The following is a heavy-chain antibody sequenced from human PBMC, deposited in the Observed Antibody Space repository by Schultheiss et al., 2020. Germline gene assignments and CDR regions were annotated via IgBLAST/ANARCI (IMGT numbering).Heavy chain of an antibody. D-gene: IGHD3-10*01. Sequence: SVKVSCKASGGIFNGYAISWVRQAPGQGLEWVGGIIPILDTTNYAQKFQGRVTITADESTSTAYMELSSLRSEDTAVYYCARDGGADKYGMDVWGQGTTVTVSS. CDR2: IIPILDTT. CDR1: GGIFNGYA. J-gene: IGHJ6*02. V-gene: IGHV1-69*13. CDR3: ARDGGADKYGMDV.